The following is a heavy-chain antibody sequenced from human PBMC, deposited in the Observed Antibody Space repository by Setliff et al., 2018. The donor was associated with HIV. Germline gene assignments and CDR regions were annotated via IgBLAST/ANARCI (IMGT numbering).Heavy chain of an antibody. V-gene: IGHV4-59*08. CDR2: IYYSGST. J-gene: IGHJ6*03. CDR3: ARGVRGYGEIRYFFYYYYMDV. Sequence: SETLSLTCTVSGGSISSYYWSWIRQPPGKGLEWIGYIYYSGSTNYNPSLKSRVTISVDTSKNQFSLKLSSVTAADTAVYYCARGVRGYGEIRYFFYYYYMDVWGKGTTVTVSS. D-gene: IGHD3-9*01. CDR1: GGSISSYY.